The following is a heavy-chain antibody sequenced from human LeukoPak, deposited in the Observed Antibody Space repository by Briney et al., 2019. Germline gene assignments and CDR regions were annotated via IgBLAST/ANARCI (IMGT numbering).Heavy chain of an antibody. D-gene: IGHD4-17*01. V-gene: IGHV1-18*01. CDR3: AREGISDGDYGAFDI. Sequence: ASVKVSCKASGYTFTSYGISWVRPAPGRGVEWMGWTSAYNGNTNYAQKLQGRVTMTTDTSTSTAYMELRSLRSDDTAVYYCAREGISDGDYGAFDIWGQGTMVTVSS. CDR2: TSAYNGNT. CDR1: GYTFTSYG. J-gene: IGHJ3*02.